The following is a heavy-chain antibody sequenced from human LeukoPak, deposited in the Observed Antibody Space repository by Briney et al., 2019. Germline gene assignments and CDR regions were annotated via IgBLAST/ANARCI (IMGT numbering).Heavy chain of an antibody. V-gene: IGHV4-34*01. CDR1: GGSFGGYY. J-gene: IGHJ4*02. Sequence: SETLSLTCAVFGGSFGGYYWSWIRQPPGKGLEWIGEINHSGRTKYNPSLKSRVSISVDTSKNQFSLRVSSVTATDTAVYYCARGRGGTAEGHYFDYWGRGTLATVSS. D-gene: IGHD7-27*01. CDR2: INHSGRT. CDR3: ARGRGGTAEGHYFDY.